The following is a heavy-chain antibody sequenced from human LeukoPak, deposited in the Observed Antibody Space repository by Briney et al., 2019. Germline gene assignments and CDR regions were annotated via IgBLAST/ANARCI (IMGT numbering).Heavy chain of an antibody. CDR3: ARGRIAARLDY. D-gene: IGHD6-6*01. CDR1: GFTFSRYW. V-gene: IGHV3-7*01. J-gene: IGHJ4*02. CDR2: IKQDGSEK. Sequence: GGSLRLSCAASGFTFSRYWMSWVRQAPGKGLEWVANIKQDGSEKYYVDSVKGRFTISRDNAKNSLYLQMNSLRAEDTAVYYCARGRIAARLDYWGQGTLVTVSS.